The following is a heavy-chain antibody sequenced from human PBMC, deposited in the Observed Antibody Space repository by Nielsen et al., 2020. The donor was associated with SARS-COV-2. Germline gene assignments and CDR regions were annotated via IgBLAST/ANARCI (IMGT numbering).Heavy chain of an antibody. CDR2: IYYSGST. D-gene: IGHD6-13*01. V-gene: IGHV4-59*08. CDR1: GGSISSYY. CDR3: ARRPGIAAASSWFDP. Sequence: SETLSLTCTVSGGSISSYYWSWIRQPPGKGLEWIGYIYYSGSTNYNPSLKSRVTISVDTSKNQFSLKLSSVTAADTAVYYCARRPGIAAASSWFDPWGQGTLATVSS. J-gene: IGHJ5*02.